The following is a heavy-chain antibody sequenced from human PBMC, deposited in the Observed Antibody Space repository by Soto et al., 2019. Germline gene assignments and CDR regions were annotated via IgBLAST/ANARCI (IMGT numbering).Heavy chain of an antibody. CDR2: ISYDGSNK. J-gene: IGHJ6*02. Sequence: PGGSLRLSCAASGFTFSSYAMHWGRQAPGKGLEWVAVISYDGSNKYYADSVKGRFTISRDNSKNTLYLQMNSLRAEDTAVYYCARASGAARLPRGMDVWGQGTTVTVSS. D-gene: IGHD6-6*01. CDR1: GFTFSSYA. V-gene: IGHV3-30-3*01. CDR3: ARASGAARLPRGMDV.